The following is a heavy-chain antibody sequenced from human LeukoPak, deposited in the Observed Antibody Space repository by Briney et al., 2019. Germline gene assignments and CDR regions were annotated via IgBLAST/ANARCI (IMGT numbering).Heavy chain of an antibody. CDR2: INHSGST. V-gene: IGHV4-34*01. CDR3: ARGGEEYSSSLVYYYYMDV. D-gene: IGHD6-6*01. CDR1: GGSFSGYY. J-gene: IGHJ6*03. Sequence: SQTLSLTCAVYGGSFSGYYWSWIRQPPGKGLEWIGEINHSGSTNYNPSLKSRVTISVDTSKNQFSLKLSSVTAADTAVYYCARGGEEYSSSLVYYYYMDVWGKGTTVTVSS.